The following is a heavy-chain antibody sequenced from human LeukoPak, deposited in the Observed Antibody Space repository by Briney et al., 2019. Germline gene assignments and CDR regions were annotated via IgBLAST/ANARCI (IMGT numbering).Heavy chain of an antibody. V-gene: IGHV4-34*01. Sequence: SETLSLTCAVYGGPFSGYYWSWIRQPPGKGLEWIGEINHSGSTNYNPSLKSRVTISVDTSKNQFSLKLSSVTAADTAVYYCARAYQDWGQGTLVTVSS. CDR3: ARAYQD. CDR2: INHSGST. D-gene: IGHD2-2*01. J-gene: IGHJ4*02. CDR1: GGPFSGYY.